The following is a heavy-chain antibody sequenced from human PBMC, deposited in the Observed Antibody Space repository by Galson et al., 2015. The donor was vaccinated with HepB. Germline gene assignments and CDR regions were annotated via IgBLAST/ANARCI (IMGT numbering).Heavy chain of an antibody. V-gene: IGHV4-30-4*01. D-gene: IGHD4-23*01. CDR3: ARLTTVVTNTFDY. CDR2: ISNSGST. CDR1: GGSISSGDYY. J-gene: IGHJ4*02. Sequence: LSLTCTVSGGSISSGDYYWSWIRQPPGKGLEWIGYISNSGSTYYSPALKTRVTISVDTNKKQFFLKLSSVTAADTAVYFCARLTTVVTNTFDYWGQGSLVTVSS.